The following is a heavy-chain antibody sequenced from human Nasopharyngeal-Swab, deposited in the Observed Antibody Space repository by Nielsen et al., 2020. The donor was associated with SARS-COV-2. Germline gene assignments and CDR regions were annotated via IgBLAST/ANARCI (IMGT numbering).Heavy chain of an antibody. CDR3: ARAVVWVGAAPSAVWGYFDY. J-gene: IGHJ4*02. CDR2: IYYSGST. Sequence: WIRQPPGKGLEWIGYIYYSGSTYCNPSLKSRVTISVDTSKNQFSLKLSSVTAADTAVYYCARAVVWVGAAPSAVWGYFDYWGQGTLVTVSS. D-gene: IGHD2-15*01. V-gene: IGHV4-30-4*01.